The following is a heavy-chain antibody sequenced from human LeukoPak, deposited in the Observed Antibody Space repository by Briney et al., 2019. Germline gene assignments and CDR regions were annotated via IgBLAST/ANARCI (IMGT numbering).Heavy chain of an antibody. Sequence: KPSETLSLTCTVSGGSISSYYWTWIRQPAGKGLEWIGRIYTTGSTNYNPSLNSRVTMSVDTSKNQFSLKLSSVTAADTAVYYCARQIAVAGKAGFWGQGTLVTVSS. J-gene: IGHJ4*02. CDR1: GGSISSYY. D-gene: IGHD6-19*01. CDR2: IYTTGST. V-gene: IGHV4-4*07. CDR3: ARQIAVAGKAGF.